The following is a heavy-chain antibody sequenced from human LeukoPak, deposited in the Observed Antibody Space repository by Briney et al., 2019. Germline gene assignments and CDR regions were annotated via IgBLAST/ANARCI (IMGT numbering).Heavy chain of an antibody. Sequence: GGSLRLSCAASGFTFNSYWMHWVRQAPGKGLVWVSRINSDGSSTSYADSVKGRFTISRDNAKNTLYLQMNSLRAEDTAVYYCAREQWLGGFDYWGQGTLVTVSS. V-gene: IGHV3-74*01. CDR2: INSDGSST. CDR3: AREQWLGGFDY. J-gene: IGHJ4*02. CDR1: GFTFNSYW. D-gene: IGHD6-19*01.